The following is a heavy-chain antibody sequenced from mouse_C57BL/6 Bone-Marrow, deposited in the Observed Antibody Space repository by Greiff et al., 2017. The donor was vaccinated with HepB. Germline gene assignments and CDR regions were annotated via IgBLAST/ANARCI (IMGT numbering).Heavy chain of an antibody. Sequence: EVQGVESGAELVRPGSSVKMSCKTSGYTFTSYGINWVKQSPGQGLEWIGYIYIGNGYTEYNEKFKGKATLTSDTSSSTAYMQLSSLTSEDSAIYFCAIYDGYFEFAYWGQGTLVTVSA. J-gene: IGHJ3*01. CDR1: GYTFTSYG. CDR2: IYIGNGYT. V-gene: IGHV1-58*01. D-gene: IGHD2-3*01. CDR3: AIYDGYFEFAY.